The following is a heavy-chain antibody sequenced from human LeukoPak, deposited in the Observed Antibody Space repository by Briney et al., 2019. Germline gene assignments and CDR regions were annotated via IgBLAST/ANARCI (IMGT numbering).Heavy chain of an antibody. Sequence: GGSLRLSCAASGFTFSNAWMSWVRQAPGKGQEWVGRIKSKTDGGTTDYAAPVKGRFAISRDDSKNTLYLQMNSLKPEDTAVYYCQYYYDSSGYVRDDYWGQETLVTVSS. D-gene: IGHD3-22*01. CDR1: GFTFSNAW. CDR2: IKSKTDGGTT. J-gene: IGHJ4*02. CDR3: QYYYDSSGYVRDDY. V-gene: IGHV3-15*01.